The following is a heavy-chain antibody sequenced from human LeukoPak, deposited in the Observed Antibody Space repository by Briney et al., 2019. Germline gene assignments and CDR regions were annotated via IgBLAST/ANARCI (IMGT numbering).Heavy chain of an antibody. Sequence: GASLQISCQTSGFIFSDNLVAWVRHLPGKRLGWVGFIYPGKSDIRYSPSFQGQVTISADNSMSTAYLQWNSLKASDTAVYYCARQGPSYHSAYLYWGQGTLITVSS. J-gene: IGHJ4*02. CDR3: ARQGPSYHSAYLY. V-gene: IGHV5-51*01. CDR1: GFIFSDNL. CDR2: IYPGKSDI. D-gene: IGHD1-26*01.